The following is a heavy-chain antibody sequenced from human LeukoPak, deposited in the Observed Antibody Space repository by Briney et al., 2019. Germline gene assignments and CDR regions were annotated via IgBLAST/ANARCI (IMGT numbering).Heavy chain of an antibody. Sequence: PGGSLRLSCAASGFTFSSYAMSWVRQAPGMGLVWVSTISGSGGSTCYADSVKGRFTISRDNSKNTLYLQMNSLRAEDTAVYYCAKDPHRGFDHWGQGTLVTVSS. D-gene: IGHD3-16*01. J-gene: IGHJ4*02. V-gene: IGHV3-23*01. CDR3: AKDPHRGFDH. CDR2: ISGSGGST. CDR1: GFTFSSYA.